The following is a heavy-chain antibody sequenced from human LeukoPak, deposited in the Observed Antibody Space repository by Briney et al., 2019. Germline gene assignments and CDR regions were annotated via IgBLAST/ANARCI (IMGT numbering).Heavy chain of an antibody. CDR1: GGSISSGGYY. J-gene: IGHJ4*02. D-gene: IGHD5-18*01. CDR2: TYYSGST. CDR3: ARSDTAMVDY. Sequence: SETLSLTCTVSGGSISSGGYYWSWIRQHPGKGLEWIGYTYYSGSTYYNPSLKSRVTISADTSKNQFSLKLSSVTAADTAVYYCARSDTAMVDYWGQGTLVTVSS. V-gene: IGHV4-31*03.